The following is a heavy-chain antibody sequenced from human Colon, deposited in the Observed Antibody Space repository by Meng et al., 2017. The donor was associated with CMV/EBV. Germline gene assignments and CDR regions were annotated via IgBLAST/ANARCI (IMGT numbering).Heavy chain of an antibody. Sequence: GESLKISCAASGFTFSSYAMSWVRQAPGKGLEWVSAISGSGGSTYYADSVKGRFTISRDNSKNTLYLQMNSLRAEDTAVYYCAAYDSSGYYSSIPGRKFDYRGQGTLVTVSS. CDR2: ISGSGGST. D-gene: IGHD3-22*01. V-gene: IGHV3-23*01. J-gene: IGHJ4*02. CDR3: AAYDSSGYYSSIPGRKFDY. CDR1: GFTFSSYA.